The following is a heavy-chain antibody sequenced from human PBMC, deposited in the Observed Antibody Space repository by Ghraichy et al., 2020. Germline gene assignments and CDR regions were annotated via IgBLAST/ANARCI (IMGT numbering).Heavy chain of an antibody. D-gene: IGHD6-13*01. Sequence: ASVKVSCKVSGYTLTELSMHWVRQAPGKGLEWMGGFDPEDGETIYAQKFQGRVTMTEDTSTDTAYMELSSLRSEDTAVYYCATGEYSSSSYYYYGMDVWGQGTTVTVSS. CDR1: GYTLTELS. J-gene: IGHJ6*02. CDR3: ATGEYSSSSYYYYGMDV. V-gene: IGHV1-24*01. CDR2: FDPEDGET.